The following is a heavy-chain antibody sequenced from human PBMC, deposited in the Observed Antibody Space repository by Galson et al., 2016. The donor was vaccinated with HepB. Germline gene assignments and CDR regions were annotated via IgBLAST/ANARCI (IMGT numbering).Heavy chain of an antibody. CDR1: GYIFTNYA. V-gene: IGHV1-3*04. Sequence: SVKVSCKASGYIFTNYAMHWVRQVPGQRLELMGWISTGNENTKYSQNFQGRVAFTRDTSASTAYMELTSLRSEDTAVYYCAALDLGDYWGQGTLVTVSS. CDR3: AALDLGDY. D-gene: IGHD3-9*01. CDR2: ISTGNENT. J-gene: IGHJ4*02.